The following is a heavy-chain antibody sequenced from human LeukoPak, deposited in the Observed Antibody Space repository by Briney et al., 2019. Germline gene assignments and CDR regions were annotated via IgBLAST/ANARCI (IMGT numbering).Heavy chain of an antibody. CDR1: GGSISSYC. Sequence: PSHTLSLARTVSGGSISSYCCSWIRQPPGKGLEWIGYIYSSGSTNYNPSLKSRVTISVDTSKNQFSLKLSSVTAADTAVYYCASSSAPSVHAFDIWGQGTMVTVSS. CDR3: ASSSAPSVHAFDI. CDR2: IYSSGST. V-gene: IGHV4-4*09. J-gene: IGHJ3*02.